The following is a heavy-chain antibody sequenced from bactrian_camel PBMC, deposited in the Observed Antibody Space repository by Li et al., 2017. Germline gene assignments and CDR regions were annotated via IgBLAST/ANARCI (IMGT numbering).Heavy chain of an antibody. CDR1: GFTFSSWW. V-gene: IGHV3S6*01. CDR3: VRNALVAGDFGY. J-gene: IGHJ6*01. Sequence: HVQLVESGGGSVQAGGSLRLSCAASGFTFSSWWMHWFRRVPGKGLEWVSSIEGDGDPTYYAGSVKGRFTISRDHAKNTVYLQMNSLKLEDTAVYHCVRNALVAGDFGYWGQGTQVTVS. CDR2: IEGDGDPT. D-gene: IGHD1*01.